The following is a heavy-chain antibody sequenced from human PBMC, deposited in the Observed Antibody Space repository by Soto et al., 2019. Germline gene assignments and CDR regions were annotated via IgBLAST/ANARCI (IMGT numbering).Heavy chain of an antibody. CDR3: AREEVDYANMFRYTGLDV. Sequence: PGGSLRLSCAASGFNFSKFAMTWVRRAPGKGLEWLAAVSGDGKSTYYADSANGRFPISRDNSRNTVSLLLTSLRVDDTALYYCAREEVDYANMFRYTGLDVWGQGTTATVSS. J-gene: IGHJ6*02. CDR1: GFNFSKFA. V-gene: IGHV3-23*01. D-gene: IGHD3-10*02. CDR2: VSGDGKST.